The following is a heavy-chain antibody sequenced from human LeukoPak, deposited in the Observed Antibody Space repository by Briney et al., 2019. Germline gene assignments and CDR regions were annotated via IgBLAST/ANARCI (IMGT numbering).Heavy chain of an antibody. J-gene: IGHJ4*02. D-gene: IGHD2-2*01. Sequence: PGGSLRLSCVASGFTFSDYYMSWVRQAPGKGLERVSYFSSSATATYYAGSVKGRFTISRDSAKNSLYLQMNSLRVEDTAVYYCARGLPATLLDYWGQGTLVTVSS. CDR2: FSSSATAT. CDR3: ARGLPATLLDY. CDR1: GFTFSDYY. V-gene: IGHV3-11*01.